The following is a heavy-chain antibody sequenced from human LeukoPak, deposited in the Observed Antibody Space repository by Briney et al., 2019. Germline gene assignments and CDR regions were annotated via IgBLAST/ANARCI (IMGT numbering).Heavy chain of an antibody. V-gene: IGHV4-34*01. D-gene: IGHD3-10*01. Sequence: SETLSLTCAVYGGSFSGYYWSWIRQPPGKGLEWIGEINHSGSTNYNPSLKSRVTISVDTSKNQFSLKLSSVTAADTAVYYCARVVTLVRGVIFVNWIDPWGQGTPVTVSS. CDR2: INHSGST. J-gene: IGHJ5*02. CDR3: ARVVTLVRGVIFVNWIDP. CDR1: GGSFSGYY.